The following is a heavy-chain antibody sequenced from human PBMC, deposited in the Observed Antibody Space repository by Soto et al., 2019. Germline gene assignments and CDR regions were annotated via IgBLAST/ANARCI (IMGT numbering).Heavy chain of an antibody. CDR2: MNPNDGNT. CDR3: TKDRALMNQTPYGMDV. Sequence: QVQLVQSGADVKKPGASVTVSCKASGYTFTTYEINWVRQATGQGLEWMGRMNPNDGNTGYAQKFQGRVTMTRNTSVTTAYMELSGLRSDDTAVYYCTKDRALMNQTPYGMDVWGQGTTVTV. V-gene: IGHV1-8*01. CDR1: GYTFTTYE. D-gene: IGHD2-15*01. J-gene: IGHJ6*02.